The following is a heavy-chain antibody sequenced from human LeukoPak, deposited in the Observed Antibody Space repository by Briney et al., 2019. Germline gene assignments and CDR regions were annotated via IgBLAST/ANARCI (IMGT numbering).Heavy chain of an antibody. Sequence: PSETLSLTCAVYGESFSDYYWSWIRQPPGKGLEWIGEISHSGSTNYNPSLESRVTISVDTSKNQFSLKLTSVTAADTAVYYCARGRFTFYYEDWGQGTPVTVSS. D-gene: IGHD3-22*01. V-gene: IGHV4-34*01. CDR2: ISHSGST. CDR1: GESFSDYY. J-gene: IGHJ4*02. CDR3: ARGRFTFYYED.